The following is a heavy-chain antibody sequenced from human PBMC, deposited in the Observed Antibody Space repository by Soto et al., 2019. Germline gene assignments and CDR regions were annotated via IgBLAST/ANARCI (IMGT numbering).Heavy chain of an antibody. D-gene: IGHD2-15*01. V-gene: IGHV4-4*02. CDR1: GDSFSSSNW. CDR3: ARSPRRVGGKWYLDY. CDR2: ILHTGHT. Sequence: QVQLQESGPGLVKPSGTLSLTCGVSGDSFSSSNWWTWVRQPPGKGLEWIGDILHTGHTDYSPSLRSRVTISIDTSKKEFSLNLTSVTATETAVYYCARSPRRVGGKWYLDYWGQGALVTVSS. J-gene: IGHJ4*02.